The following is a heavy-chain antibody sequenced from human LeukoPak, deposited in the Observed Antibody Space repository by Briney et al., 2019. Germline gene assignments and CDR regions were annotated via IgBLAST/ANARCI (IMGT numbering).Heavy chain of an antibody. D-gene: IGHD2-15*01. J-gene: IGHJ5*01. V-gene: IGHV3-48*01. Sequence: GGSLRLSCAASGFTFSSYSISWVRQAPGKGLEWVSYISTSSAVMYYADSVKGRFTISRDDARNSVSLQMNSLRADDTAVYYCAGDVGYCSGGSCYRWFASWGQGTLVIVSS. CDR1: GFTFSSYS. CDR2: ISTSSAVM. CDR3: AGDVGYCSGGSCYRWFAS.